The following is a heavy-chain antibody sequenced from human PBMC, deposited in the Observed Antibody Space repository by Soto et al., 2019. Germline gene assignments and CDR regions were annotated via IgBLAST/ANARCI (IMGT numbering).Heavy chain of an antibody. Sequence: KTSETLSLTXGVSGDSITTYKWWTWVRQTPGRGLEWIGEIYDSGNTRYNPSLKSRVTISKDTSKNQLSLKLNSVTVADTAVYYCATCQLGEYYYAMDMWGQGTTVTVS. CDR3: ATCQLGEYYYAMDM. V-gene: IGHV4-4*02. CDR2: IYDSGNT. J-gene: IGHJ6*01. CDR1: GDSITTYKW. D-gene: IGHD7-27*01.